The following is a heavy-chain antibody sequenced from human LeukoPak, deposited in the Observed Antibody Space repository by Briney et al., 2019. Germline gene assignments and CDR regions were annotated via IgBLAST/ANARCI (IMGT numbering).Heavy chain of an antibody. D-gene: IGHD5-18*01. V-gene: IGHV4-39*07. CDR1: GGSISSSSYY. J-gene: IGHJ3*02. Sequence: SETLSLTCTVSGGSISSSSYYWGWIRQPPGKGLEWIGSIYYSGSTYYNPSLKSRVTISVDTSKNQFSLKLSSVTAADTAVYYCARRGYSYGAPGAFDIWGQGTMVTVSS. CDR3: ARRGYSYGAPGAFDI. CDR2: IYYSGST.